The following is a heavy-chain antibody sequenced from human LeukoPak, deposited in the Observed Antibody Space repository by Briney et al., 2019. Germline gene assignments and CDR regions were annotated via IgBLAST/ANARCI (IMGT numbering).Heavy chain of an antibody. CDR2: IYHSGST. CDR1: GYSISSGYY. Sequence: SEPLSLTCTVSGYSISSGYYWGWIRQTPGKGLDWIGSIYHSGSTYYNPSLKSRVTISVDTSKNQFSLKLSAVTAADTDVYYCARVDSKAHFDYWGQGTLVTVSS. V-gene: IGHV4-38-2*02. CDR3: ARVDSKAHFDY. J-gene: IGHJ4*02.